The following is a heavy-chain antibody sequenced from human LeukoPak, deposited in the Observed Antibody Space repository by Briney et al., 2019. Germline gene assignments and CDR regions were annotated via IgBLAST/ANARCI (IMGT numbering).Heavy chain of an antibody. D-gene: IGHD2-15*01. Sequence: PGGSLRLSCAASGFTFSGSAMHWVRQASGKGLEWVGRIRSKANSYATAYAASVRGRFTISRDDSKNTAYLQMNSLKTEDTALYYCTRVYCSGGSCDAFDIWGQGTMVTVSS. CDR2: IRSKANSYAT. J-gene: IGHJ3*02. CDR1: GFTFSGSA. CDR3: TRVYCSGGSCDAFDI. V-gene: IGHV3-73*01.